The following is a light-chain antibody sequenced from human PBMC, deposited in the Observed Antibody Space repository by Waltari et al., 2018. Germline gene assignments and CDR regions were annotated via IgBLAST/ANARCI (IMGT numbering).Light chain of an antibody. CDR1: QSVGRS. J-gene: IGKJ1*01. CDR2: DAF. V-gene: IGKV3-20*01. CDR3: QMYVRLPVT. Sequence: EIVLTQSPGTLSLSPGERVTLSCRASQSVGRSLAWYQQRPGQAPRLLIYDAFTRAPGVAARFSGSGSGTEFSLTISRLDPEDFAVYYCQMYVRLPVTFGQGTKVEIK.